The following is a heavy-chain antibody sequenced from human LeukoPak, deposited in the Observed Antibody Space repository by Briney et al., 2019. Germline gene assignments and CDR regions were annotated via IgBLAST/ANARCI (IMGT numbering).Heavy chain of an antibody. CDR2: IYYGIT. CDR1: GGSISSSGYY. CDR3: ARGSGFGGRAFDI. J-gene: IGHJ3*02. D-gene: IGHD3-10*01. Sequence: SETLSLTCTVSGGSISSSGYYWGWIRQPPGKGLEWIGSIYYGITYYNPSLHSRVTISVDTSNNHFSLKLTSVTAADTAVYYCARGSGFGGRAFDIWGQGTMVTVSS. V-gene: IGHV4-39*07.